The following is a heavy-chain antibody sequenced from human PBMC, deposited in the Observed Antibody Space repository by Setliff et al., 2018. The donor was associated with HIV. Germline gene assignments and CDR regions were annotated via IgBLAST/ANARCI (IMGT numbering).Heavy chain of an antibody. CDR1: GFTFSNAW. Sequence: GGSLRLSCAASGFTFSNAWMSWVRQAPGKGLEWVGRIKSKTDGGTTDYAAPVKGRFTISRDDSKDTLYLQMNSLKTEDTAVYYCTRDLGLSYGSGSRFDYWGQGTLVTVSS. D-gene: IGHD3-10*01. J-gene: IGHJ4*02. CDR2: IKSKTDGGTT. V-gene: IGHV3-15*01. CDR3: TRDLGLSYGSGSRFDY.